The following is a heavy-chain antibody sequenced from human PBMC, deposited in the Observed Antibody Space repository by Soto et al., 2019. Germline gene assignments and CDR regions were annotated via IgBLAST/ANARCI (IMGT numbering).Heavy chain of an antibody. CDR2: IIPMLGVA. Sequence: QVQLVQSGAEVKKPGSSVKVSCKASGDTFSNHTISWVRQAPGQGLEWMGRIIPMLGVANYAQKFQGRVTITADKSTSTADIGLNSVNYADTAVYYCAKVAEMGRGTKYSYDHMDVCGKGSPVTGCS. CDR3: AKVAEMGRGTKYSYDHMDV. V-gene: IGHV1-69*04. CDR1: GDTFSNHT. J-gene: IGHJ6*03. D-gene: IGHD3-10*01.